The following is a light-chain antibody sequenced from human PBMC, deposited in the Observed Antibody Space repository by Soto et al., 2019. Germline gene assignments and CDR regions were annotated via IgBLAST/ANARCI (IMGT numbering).Light chain of an antibody. J-gene: IGKJ4*01. CDR2: GAS. CDR3: QQYNNWPT. Sequence: EIVMTQSPATLSVSPGERATLSCRASHSVSSNLAWYQQKPGQAPRLLIYGASTRATGMPARFSGSGSGTEFTITVSSLQSEDFAVYYCQQYNNWPTFGGGTKVEIK. V-gene: IGKV3-15*01. CDR1: HSVSSN.